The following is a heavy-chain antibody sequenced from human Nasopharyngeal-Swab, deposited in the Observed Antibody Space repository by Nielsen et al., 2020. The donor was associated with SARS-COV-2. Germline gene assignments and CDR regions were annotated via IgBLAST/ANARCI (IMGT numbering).Heavy chain of an antibody. CDR1: GYTFTSYD. V-gene: IGHV1-8*01. D-gene: IGHD3-22*01. CDR2: MNPNSGNT. CDR3: ARGLRNTMIVVVITIVRYWFDP. J-gene: IGHJ5*02. Sequence: ASVKVSCKASGYTFTSYDINWVRQATGQRLEWMGWMNPNSGNTGYAQKFQGRVTMTRSTSISTAYMELSSLRSEDTAVYYCARGLRNTMIVVVITIVRYWFDPWGQGTLVTVSS.